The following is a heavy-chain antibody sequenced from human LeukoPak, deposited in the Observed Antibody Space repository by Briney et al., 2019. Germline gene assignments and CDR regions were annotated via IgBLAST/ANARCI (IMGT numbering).Heavy chain of an antibody. CDR3: ASFTVTTPFDY. Sequence: PGGSLRLSCAASGFTFSSYWMSWVRQAPGKGLEWVANIKQDGSEEYYVDSVKGRFTISRDNAKNSLYLQMNSLRAEDTAVYYCASFTVTTPFDYWGQGTLVTVSS. CDR2: IKQDGSEE. CDR1: GFTFSSYW. J-gene: IGHJ4*02. D-gene: IGHD4-17*01. V-gene: IGHV3-7*01.